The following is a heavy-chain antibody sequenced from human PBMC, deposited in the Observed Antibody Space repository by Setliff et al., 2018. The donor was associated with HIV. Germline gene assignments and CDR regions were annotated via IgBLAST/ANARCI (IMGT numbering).Heavy chain of an antibody. CDR1: GYTFRTYG. CDR2: INTANGNT. Sequence: ASVKVSCKASGYTFRTYGIHWMRQAPGQRLEYLGWINTANGNTKYSQDLQGRVSITSDTSASTSYMELSSLRSQDMAVYYCARGQLFGDQYYPYHYMDVWGKGTTVTVSS. J-gene: IGHJ6*03. V-gene: IGHV1-3*03. D-gene: IGHD3-3*01. CDR3: ARGQLFGDQYYPYHYMDV.